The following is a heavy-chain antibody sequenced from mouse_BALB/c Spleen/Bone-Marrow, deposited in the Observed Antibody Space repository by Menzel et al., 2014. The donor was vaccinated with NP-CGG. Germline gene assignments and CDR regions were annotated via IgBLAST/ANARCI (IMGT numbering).Heavy chain of an antibody. CDR3: ARDSPDYLAWFAY. J-gene: IGHJ3*01. D-gene: IGHD3-2*01. CDR2: ILPGSDST. V-gene: IGHV1-9*01. Sequence: QVQLQQSGAELMKPGASVKISCKATGYTFSSYWIEWVKQRPGHGLEWIGEILPGSDSTNYNENFKGKATFTADTSSNTAYMQLNSLASEDSAVYFCARDSPDYLAWFAYWGQGTLVTVSA. CDR1: GYTFSSYW.